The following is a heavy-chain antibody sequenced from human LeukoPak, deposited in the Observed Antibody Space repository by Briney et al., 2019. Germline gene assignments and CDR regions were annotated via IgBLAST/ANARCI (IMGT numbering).Heavy chain of an antibody. V-gene: IGHV3-21*01. CDR1: GFTLSSYS. D-gene: IGHD3-10*01. J-gene: IGHJ4*02. Sequence: GGSLRLSCAASGFTLSSYSMNWVRQAPGKGLEWVSSISSSSSYIYYADSVKGRFTISRDNAKNSLYLQTNSLRAEDTAVYYCARDTGYYGSGSYYRAFDYWGQGTLVTVSS. CDR3: ARDTGYYGSGSYYRAFDY. CDR2: ISSSSSYI.